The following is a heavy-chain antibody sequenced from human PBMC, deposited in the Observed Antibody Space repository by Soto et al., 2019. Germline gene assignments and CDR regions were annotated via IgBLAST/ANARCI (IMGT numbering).Heavy chain of an antibody. CDR1: GFTFSNAW. CDR2: IKSKTDGGTT. V-gene: IGHV3-15*01. CDR3: TTDFRITIFGMVPAIGY. J-gene: IGHJ4*02. D-gene: IGHD3-3*01. Sequence: GGSLRLSCAASGFTFSNAWMSWVRQAPGKGLEWVGRIKSKTDGGTTDYAAPVKGRFTISRDDSKNTLYLQMNSLKTEDTAVYYCTTDFRITIFGMVPAIGYWGQGTLVTVSS.